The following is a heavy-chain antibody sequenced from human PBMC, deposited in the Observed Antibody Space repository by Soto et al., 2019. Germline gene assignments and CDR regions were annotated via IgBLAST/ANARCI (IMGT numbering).Heavy chain of an antibody. CDR2: IYYSGST. V-gene: IGHV4-39*01. J-gene: IGHJ4*02. CDR1: GGSISSSSYY. CDR3: ASNRGLRYFDWLSSLDY. D-gene: IGHD3-9*01. Sequence: QLQLQESGPGLVKPSETLSLTCTVSGGSISSSSYYWGWIRQPPGKGLEWIGSIYYSGSTYYNPSLKSRVTISVDTSKNQFSLKLSSVTAADTAVYYCASNRGLRYFDWLSSLDYWGQGTLVTVSS.